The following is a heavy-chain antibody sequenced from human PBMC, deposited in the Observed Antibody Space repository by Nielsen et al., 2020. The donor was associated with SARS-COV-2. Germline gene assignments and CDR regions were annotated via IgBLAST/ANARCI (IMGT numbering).Heavy chain of an antibody. J-gene: IGHJ4*02. D-gene: IGHD6-13*01. CDR3: ATEIAAAAPDY. CDR2: IYPGDSDT. V-gene: IGHV5-51*01. Sequence: VRQMPGKGLEWMGIIYPGDSDTRYSPSFQGQVTISADKSISTAYLQWSSLKASDTAMYYCATEIAAAAPDYWGQGTLVTVSS.